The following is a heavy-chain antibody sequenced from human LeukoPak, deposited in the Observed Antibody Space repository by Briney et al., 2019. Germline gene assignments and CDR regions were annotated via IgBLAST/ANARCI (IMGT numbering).Heavy chain of an antibody. CDR3: ARHPSVRGVIYYFDY. V-gene: IGHV5-51*01. CDR1: GYSFTSYW. J-gene: IGHJ4*02. Sequence: GESLKISCKGSGYSFTSYWIGWVRQMPGKGLEWMGIIYPGDSDTRYSPSFQGQVTISADKSISTAYLQWSSLKASDTAMYYCARHPSVRGVIYYFDYWGQGTLVTVSS. D-gene: IGHD3-10*01. CDR2: IYPGDSDT.